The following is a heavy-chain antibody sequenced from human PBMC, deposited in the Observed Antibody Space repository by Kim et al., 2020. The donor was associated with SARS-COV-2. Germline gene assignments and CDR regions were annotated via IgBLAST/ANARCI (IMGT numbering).Heavy chain of an antibody. CDR2: IWYDGSNK. V-gene: IGHV3-33*01. D-gene: IGHD3-10*01. CDR1: GFTFSSYG. J-gene: IGHJ4*02. Sequence: GGSLRLSCAASGFTFSSYGMHWVRQAPGKGLEWVAVIWYDGSNKYYADSVKGRFTISRDNSKNTLYLQMNSLRAEDTAVYYCARDRFGGGLMVRDLSDYWGQGTLVTVSS. CDR3: ARDRFGGGLMVRDLSDY.